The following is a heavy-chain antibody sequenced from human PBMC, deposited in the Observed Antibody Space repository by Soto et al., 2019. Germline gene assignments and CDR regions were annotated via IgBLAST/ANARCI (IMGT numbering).Heavy chain of an antibody. J-gene: IGHJ6*02. CDR1: GFVFSVSA. CDR3: ARGQQAAIGDYYDHGLDV. V-gene: IGHV3-73*01. Sequence: PGGSLRLSCAASGFVFSVSAIHLVRQSPGKGLEWVGRIRSRANNYATSSGASVRGRFTFFRDDSKNMAYLQMNTLKTEDTAIYYCARGQQAAIGDYYDHGLDVWGQGSAFPVSS. CDR2: IRSRANNYAT. D-gene: IGHD3-10*01.